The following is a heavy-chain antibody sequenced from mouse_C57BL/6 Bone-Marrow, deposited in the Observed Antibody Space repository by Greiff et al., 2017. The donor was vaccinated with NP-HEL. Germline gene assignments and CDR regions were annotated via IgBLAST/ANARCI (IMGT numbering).Heavy chain of an antibody. CDR3: TKGYRFAY. Sequence: QVQLKQPGAELVRPGASVTLSCKASGYTFTDYEMHWVKQTPVHGLEWIGAIDPETGGTAYNQKFKGKAILTADKSSSTAYMELRSLTSEDSAVYYCTKGYRFAYWGQGTLVTVSA. CDR2: IDPETGGT. CDR1: GYTFTDYE. J-gene: IGHJ3*01. V-gene: IGHV1-15*01. D-gene: IGHD2-2*01.